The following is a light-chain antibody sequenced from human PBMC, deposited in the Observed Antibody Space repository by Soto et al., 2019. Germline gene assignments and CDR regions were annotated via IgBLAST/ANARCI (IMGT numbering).Light chain of an antibody. CDR1: QGISTS. CDR3: QQAKNFPWT. J-gene: IGKJ1*01. CDR2: AAS. Sequence: DIQMTQAPFSVSASVGDRVTITCRASQGISTSLACYQQKPGKAPKLLIYAASSLQSGVPSRFSGTGSGTDFNLTISGLQPEDVATYYCQQAKNFPWTFGHGTKVVFK. V-gene: IGKV1-12*01.